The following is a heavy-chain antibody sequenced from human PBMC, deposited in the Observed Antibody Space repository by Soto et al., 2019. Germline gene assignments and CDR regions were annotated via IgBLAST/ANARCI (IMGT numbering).Heavy chain of an antibody. Sequence: SETLSLTCAVYGGSFSGYYWSWIRQPPGKGLEWIGEINHSGSTNYNPSLKSRVTISVDTSKNQFSLKLSSVTAADTAVYYCASRRSGSNGSGRYYKIHYGMDVWGQGTTVTVSS. CDR2: INHSGST. CDR3: ASRRSGSNGSGRYYKIHYGMDV. D-gene: IGHD3-10*01. CDR1: GGSFSGYY. J-gene: IGHJ6*02. V-gene: IGHV4-34*01.